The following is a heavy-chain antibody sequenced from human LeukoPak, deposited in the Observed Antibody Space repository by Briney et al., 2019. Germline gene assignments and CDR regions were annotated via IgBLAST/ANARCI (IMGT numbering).Heavy chain of an antibody. CDR1: GFTFSSYG. Sequence: PGRSLRLSCAASGFTFSSYGMHWVRQAPGKGLEWVAVISYDGSNKYYADSVKGRFTISRDNSKNTLYLQMNSLRAEDTAVYYCAKGPYSSGWYEMVDYWGQGTLVTVSS. V-gene: IGHV3-30*18. CDR2: ISYDGSNK. J-gene: IGHJ4*02. D-gene: IGHD6-19*01. CDR3: AKGPYSSGWYEMVDY.